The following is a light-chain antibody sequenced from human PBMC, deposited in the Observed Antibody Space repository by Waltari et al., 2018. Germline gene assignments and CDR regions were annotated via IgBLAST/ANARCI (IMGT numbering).Light chain of an antibody. CDR3: GAWDNSLKGYV. CDR1: LPTIKSNS. Sequence: QSVLTQPPSVSAAPGQRVAISCSGTLPTIKSNSVSWYQQFPGTAPKLLIYDNKKRPAGIPDRFSASKSGTSATLDITGLQTGDEADYYCGAWDNSLKGYVFGAGTKVSVL. V-gene: IGLV1-51*01. CDR2: DNK. J-gene: IGLJ1*01.